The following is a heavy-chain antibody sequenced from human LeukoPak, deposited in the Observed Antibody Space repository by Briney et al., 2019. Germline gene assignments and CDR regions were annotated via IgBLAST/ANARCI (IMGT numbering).Heavy chain of an antibody. CDR3: ARDNSVEDTAWWFDP. CDR2: IYYSGST. CDR1: GYSISSGYY. Sequence: PSETLSLTCTVSGYSISSGYYWAWIRQPPGGGLEWIGSIYYSGSTNYNPSLKSRVTISVDTSKNQFSLKLSSVTAADTAVYYCARDNSVEDTAWWFDPWGQGTLVTVSS. D-gene: IGHD4-23*01. V-gene: IGHV4-38-2*02. J-gene: IGHJ5*02.